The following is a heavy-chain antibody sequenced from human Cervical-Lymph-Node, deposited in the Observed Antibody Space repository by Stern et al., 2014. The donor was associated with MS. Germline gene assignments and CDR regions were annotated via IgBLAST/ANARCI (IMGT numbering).Heavy chain of an antibody. CDR2: LLAGYGHT. Sequence: QVQLVQSGAELKKPGASVKISCKASGYTFTNYSIHWVRQAPGQGLEWMGWLLAGYGHTMYSPAFQERINMTRDSSTRPYYLELCGLRAGDTAVYYCTTNYHYWGQGTLVTVSS. J-gene: IGHJ4*02. CDR1: GYTFTNYS. CDR3: TTNYHY. V-gene: IGHV1-3*01. D-gene: IGHD1-14*01.